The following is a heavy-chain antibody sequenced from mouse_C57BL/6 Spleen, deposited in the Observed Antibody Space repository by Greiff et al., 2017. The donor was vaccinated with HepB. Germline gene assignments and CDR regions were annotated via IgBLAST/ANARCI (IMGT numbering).Heavy chain of an antibody. J-gene: IGHJ1*03. CDR1: GYTFTDYN. V-gene: IGHV1-22*01. CDR3: ARWDGSSYEDWYFDV. Sequence: EVQLQQSGPELVKPGASVKMSCKASGYTFTDYNMHWVKQSHGKSLEWIGYINPNNGGTNYNQKFKGKATLTVNKSSSTAYMELRSLTSEDSAVYYCARWDGSSYEDWYFDVWGTGTTVTVSS. D-gene: IGHD1-1*01. CDR2: INPNNGGT.